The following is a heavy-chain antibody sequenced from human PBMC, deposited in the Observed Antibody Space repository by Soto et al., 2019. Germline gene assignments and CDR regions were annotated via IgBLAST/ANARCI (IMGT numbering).Heavy chain of an antibody. V-gene: IGHV3-23*01. CDR1: GFTFSDFA. J-gene: IGHJ6*02. Sequence: PGGSLRLSGLASGFTFSDFAMTWVRHVPGRGLEWVASLDGAGGSTYYAESVRGRFSISRDNSQNTLFLQMKRLTVDDTAIYYCAAPRDEYGSGVSWFTYGMDIWGQGTTVTVSS. D-gene: IGHD3-10*01. CDR2: LDGAGGST. CDR3: AAPRDEYGSGVSWFTYGMDI.